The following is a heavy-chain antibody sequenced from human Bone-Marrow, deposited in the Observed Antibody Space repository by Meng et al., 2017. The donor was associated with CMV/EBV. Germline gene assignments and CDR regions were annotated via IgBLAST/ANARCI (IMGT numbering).Heavy chain of an antibody. CDR3: ARASLYPSGCFES. CDR1: DGSFSGYY. V-gene: IGHV4-34*02. J-gene: IGHJ4*02. Sequence: QVQLQHWGAGLLKPSETLSLTCRVYDGSFSGYYWNWIRQSPGRGLEWIGEVNHRGSTTYNPSFKSRVTISVDTSKNQFSLKLNSVTAADTAIYYCARASLYPSGCFESWGQGTLVTVSS. CDR2: VNHRGST. D-gene: IGHD2-15*01.